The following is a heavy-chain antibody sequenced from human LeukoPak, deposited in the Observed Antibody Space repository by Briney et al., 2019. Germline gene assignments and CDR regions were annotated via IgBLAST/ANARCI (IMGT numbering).Heavy chain of an antibody. CDR2: TIPILGIA. J-gene: IGHJ4*02. CDR3: ARGKLRRDGYNDFDY. V-gene: IGHV1-69*04. Sequence: SVKVSCKASGGTFSSYAISWVRQAPGQGLEWMGRTIPILGIANYAQKFQGGVTITADKSTSTAYMELSSLRSEDTAVYYCARGKLRRDGYNDFDYWGQGTLVTVSS. D-gene: IGHD5-24*01. CDR1: GGTFSSYA.